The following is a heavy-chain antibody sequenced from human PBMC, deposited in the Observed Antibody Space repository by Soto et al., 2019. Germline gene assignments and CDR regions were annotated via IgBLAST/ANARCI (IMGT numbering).Heavy chain of an antibody. CDR1: GFTFSSYW. Sequence: GGSLRLSCAASGFTFSSYWMSWVRQAPGKGLEWVANIKQDGSEKWYVDSVKGRFTISRDNAKKSLYLQMNSLRVEDTALFYCARGDYHDSSGPFSDAFDIWGQRTMVTVSS. CDR3: ARGDYHDSSGPFSDAFDI. V-gene: IGHV3-7*04. J-gene: IGHJ3*02. CDR2: IKQDGSEK. D-gene: IGHD3-22*01.